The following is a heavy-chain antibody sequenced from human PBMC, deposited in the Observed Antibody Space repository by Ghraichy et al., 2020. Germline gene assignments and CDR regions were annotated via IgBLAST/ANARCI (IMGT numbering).Heavy chain of an antibody. CDR2: INHSGST. D-gene: IGHD3-3*01. V-gene: IGHV4-34*01. CDR1: GGSFSGYY. J-gene: IGHJ5*02. Sequence: SETLSLTCAVYGGSFSGYYWSWIRQPPGKGLEWIGEINHSGSTNYNPSLKSRVTISVDTSKNQFSLKLSSVTAADTAVYYCAKGRITIFGVVTYNWFDPWGQGTLVTVSS. CDR3: AKGRITIFGVVTYNWFDP.